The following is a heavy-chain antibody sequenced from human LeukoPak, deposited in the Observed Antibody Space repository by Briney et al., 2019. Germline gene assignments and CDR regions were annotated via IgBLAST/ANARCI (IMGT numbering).Heavy chain of an antibody. CDR2: IWYDGSNK. V-gene: IGHV3-33*01. D-gene: IGHD3-16*01. Sequence: GRSLRLSCAASGFTFSSYGMHWVRQAPGKGLEWVAVIWYDGSNKYYADSVKGRFTISRDNSKNTLYLQMNSLRTEDTAVYYWARDSDTLYDYVWGTVDYWGQGTLVTVSS. J-gene: IGHJ4*02. CDR1: GFTFSSYG. CDR3: ARDSDTLYDYVWGTVDY.